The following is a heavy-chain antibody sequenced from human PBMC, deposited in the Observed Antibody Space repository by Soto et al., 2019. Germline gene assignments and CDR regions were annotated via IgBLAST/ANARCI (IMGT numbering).Heavy chain of an antibody. Sequence: GGSLRLSCAASGFIFSTFWMHCVRQAPGKGQEWVSRINSDGSKTTYADSVKGRFTISRDNAKNTVYLQMNSLRGEDTAVYYCATVATNSYNWLDPWGQGTLVTVSS. CDR3: ATVATNSYNWLDP. J-gene: IGHJ5*02. V-gene: IGHV3-74*01. D-gene: IGHD5-12*01. CDR2: INSDGSKT. CDR1: GFIFSTFW.